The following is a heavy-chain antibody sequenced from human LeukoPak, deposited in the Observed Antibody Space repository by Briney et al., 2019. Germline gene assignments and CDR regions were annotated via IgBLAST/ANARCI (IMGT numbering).Heavy chain of an antibody. J-gene: IGHJ3*02. CDR2: IKEDGSEK. D-gene: IGHD3-22*01. CDR1: GFTFSSYW. CDR3: ARADSTGAFDI. V-gene: IGHV3-7*01. Sequence: GGSLRLSCAASGFTFSSYWMTWVRQGPGMGLEWVANIKEDGSEKYYVDSVKGRFTISRDNAKNSLYLQMNSLRAEDTSVYYCARADSTGAFDIWGQGTMVNVS.